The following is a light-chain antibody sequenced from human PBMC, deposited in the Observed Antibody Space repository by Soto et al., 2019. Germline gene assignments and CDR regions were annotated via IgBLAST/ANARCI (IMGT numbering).Light chain of an antibody. V-gene: IGKV1-5*01. CDR3: QQYNSYSGT. CDR2: DAS. CDR1: QSISSW. J-gene: IGKJ1*01. Sequence: DIQMTQSPSTLSASVGDRVTITCRTSQSISSWLAWYQQKPGKAPKLLIYDASSLESGVPSRFSGSGSVTEFTLTISSLQPDDVATYYCQQYNSYSGTFGQGTKVQIK.